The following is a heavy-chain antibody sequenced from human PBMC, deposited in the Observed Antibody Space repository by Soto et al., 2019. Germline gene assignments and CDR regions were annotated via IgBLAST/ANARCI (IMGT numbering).Heavy chain of an antibody. CDR1: GYTFTSSY. V-gene: IGHV1-46*01. J-gene: IGHJ6*02. D-gene: IGHD5-12*01. CDR3: ARLVADGATIMGYGMYV. Sequence: ASVKVSCKASGYTFTSSYMHWVRQAPGQGLEWMGIIDPSGGSTSYAQKFQGRVTMTRATSTSTVYMELSSLRSEDTAVYYCARLVADGATIMGYGMYVWGQGNTVTVSS. CDR2: IDPSGGST.